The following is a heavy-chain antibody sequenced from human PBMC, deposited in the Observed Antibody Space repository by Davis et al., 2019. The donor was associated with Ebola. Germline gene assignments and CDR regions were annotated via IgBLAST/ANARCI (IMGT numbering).Heavy chain of an antibody. J-gene: IGHJ6*04. Sequence: SVKVSCKASGGTFSNYTFHWVRQAPGQGLEWMGRVIPILGIADYAQRFQGRVTITADTSTHTAYMELSRLRSDDTAMYYCARDRVRQATGFLEWLNYGMDVWGKGTTVTVSS. CDR2: VIPILGIA. V-gene: IGHV1-69*04. D-gene: IGHD3-3*01. CDR1: GGTFSNYT. CDR3: ARDRVRQATGFLEWLNYGMDV.